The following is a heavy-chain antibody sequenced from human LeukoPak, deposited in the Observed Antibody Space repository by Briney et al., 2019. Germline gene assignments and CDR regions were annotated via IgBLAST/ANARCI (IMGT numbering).Heavy chain of an antibody. V-gene: IGHV1-24*01. J-gene: IGHJ4*02. CDR3: ATGYSSSWDVSNYYFDY. CDR2: FDPEDGET. D-gene: IGHD6-13*01. Sequence: ASVKVSCKVSGYTLTELSMHWVRQAPGKGLEWMGGFDPEDGETIYAQKFQGRVTMTEDTSTDTAYMELSSLRSEDTAVYYCATGYSSSWDVSNYYFDYWGREPWSPSPQ. CDR1: GYTLTELS.